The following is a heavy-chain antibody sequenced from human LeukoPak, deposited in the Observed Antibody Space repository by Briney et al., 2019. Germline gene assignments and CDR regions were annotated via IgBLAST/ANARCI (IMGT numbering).Heavy chain of an antibody. CDR1: GGSLIGDKSY. D-gene: IGHD2-2*01. CDR2: ISHTADT. V-gene: IGHV4-39*01. Sequence: SETLSLTCTVSGGSLIGDKSYWAWIRQAPGKALEWIGTISHTADTYYNPALLSRLTMSVQTSTNQFYLRLASVSASDTAIYYCARNTATSTMHYWGQGILV. CDR3: ARNTATSTMHY. J-gene: IGHJ4*02.